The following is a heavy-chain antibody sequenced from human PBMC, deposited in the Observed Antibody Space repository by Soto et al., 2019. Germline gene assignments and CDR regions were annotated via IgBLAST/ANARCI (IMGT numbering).Heavy chain of an antibody. CDR1: GFTFSSYG. J-gene: IGHJ4*02. CDR2: IWYDGSNK. Sequence: QVQLVESGGGVVQPGRSLRLSCAASGFTFSSYGMHWVRQAPGKGLEWVAVIWYDGSNKYYADSVKGRFTISRDNSKNTLYLQMNSLRAEYTAVYYCATSRRSRGWYFDYWGQGTLVTFSS. D-gene: IGHD6-13*01. CDR3: ATSRRSRGWYFDY. V-gene: IGHV3-33*01.